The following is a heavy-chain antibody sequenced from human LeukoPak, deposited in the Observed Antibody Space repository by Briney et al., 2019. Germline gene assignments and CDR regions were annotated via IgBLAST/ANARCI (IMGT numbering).Heavy chain of an antibody. D-gene: IGHD5-18*01. Sequence: PGGSLRLSCAVTGFSVSSYEMNWVRQAPGKGLEWLSHISVGGTITYYADSVKGRFAISRDTANNSLYLQLNSLRVEDSGVSCAREGYGANSQLDTWGQGTRVTVSS. CDR2: ISVGGTIT. CDR1: GFSVSSYE. CDR3: AREGYGANSQLDT. V-gene: IGHV3-48*03. J-gene: IGHJ5*02.